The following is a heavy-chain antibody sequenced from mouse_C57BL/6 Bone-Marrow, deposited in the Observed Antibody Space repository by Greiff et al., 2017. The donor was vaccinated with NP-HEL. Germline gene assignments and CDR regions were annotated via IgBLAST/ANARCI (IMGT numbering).Heavy chain of an antibody. D-gene: IGHD1-1*01. CDR2: INYDGSRT. CDR3: AREGYYGSSFYWYFDV. J-gene: IGHJ1*03. CDR1: RFTFSDYY. Sequence: EVMLVESEGGLVQPGSSMKLSCTASRFTFSDYYMAWVRPVPEKGLEWVANINYDGSRTYYLDSLNSRFIITRDNAKNILDLQMSSLKSEDTATYYCAREGYYGSSFYWYFDVWGTGTTVSVAS. V-gene: IGHV5-16*01.